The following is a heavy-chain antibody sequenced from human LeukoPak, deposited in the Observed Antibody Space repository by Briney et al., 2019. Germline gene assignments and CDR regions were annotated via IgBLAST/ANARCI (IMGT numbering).Heavy chain of an antibody. CDR3: ARLPDSSGYFQEDY. D-gene: IGHD3-22*01. Sequence: ASVKVSCKASGYTFTSYGISWVRQAPGQGLEWMGWISAYNGNTNYAQKLQGRVIMTTDTSTSTAYMELRGLRSDDTAVYYCARLPDSSGYFQEDYWGQGTLVTVSS. CDR2: ISAYNGNT. V-gene: IGHV1-18*01. J-gene: IGHJ4*02. CDR1: GYTFTSYG.